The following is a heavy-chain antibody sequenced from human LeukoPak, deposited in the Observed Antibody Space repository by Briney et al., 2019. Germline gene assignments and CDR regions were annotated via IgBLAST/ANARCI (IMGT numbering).Heavy chain of an antibody. CDR3: AIGGFDWLLTPSFDY. V-gene: IGHV1-18*01. Sequence: ASVKVSCKASGYTFTSYGISWVRQAPGQGLEWMGWISAYNGNTNYAQKLQGRVTMTTDTSTSTAYMELRSLRSDDTAVYYCAIGGFDWLLTPSFDYWGQGTLVTVSS. J-gene: IGHJ4*02. CDR2: ISAYNGNT. D-gene: IGHD3-9*01. CDR1: GYTFTSYG.